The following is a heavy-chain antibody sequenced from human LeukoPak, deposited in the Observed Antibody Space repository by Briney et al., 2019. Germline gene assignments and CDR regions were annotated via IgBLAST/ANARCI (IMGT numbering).Heavy chain of an antibody. CDR1: GXGFSSCE. Sequence: GGSLRLSCAASGXGFSSCEVNWVRQAPGKGLEWVSYISSSGSTIHYADSVKGRFTISRDNAKNSLYLQMNSLRAEDTAVYYCARALPSSWYYFDYWGQGILVTVSS. J-gene: IGHJ4*02. V-gene: IGHV3-48*03. CDR3: ARALPSSWYYFDY. D-gene: IGHD6-13*01. CDR2: ISSSGSTI.